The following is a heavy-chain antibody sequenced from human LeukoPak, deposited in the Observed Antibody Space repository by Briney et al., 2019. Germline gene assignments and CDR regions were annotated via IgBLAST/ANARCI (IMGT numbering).Heavy chain of an antibody. Sequence: SVKVSCKASGGTFSSYAISWVRQAPGQGLEWLGRIIPIFGTANYAQKFQGRVTITADKSTSTAYMELSSLRSEDTAVYYCARTAIKGPYYYMDVWGKGTTVTVSS. J-gene: IGHJ6*03. CDR3: ARTAIKGPYYYMDV. CDR1: GGTFSSYA. CDR2: IIPIFGTA. V-gene: IGHV1-69*06.